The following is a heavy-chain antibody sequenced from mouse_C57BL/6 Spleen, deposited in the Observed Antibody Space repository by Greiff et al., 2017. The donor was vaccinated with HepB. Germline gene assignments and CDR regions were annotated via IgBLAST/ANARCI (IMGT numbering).Heavy chain of an antibody. CDR3: TRSIYYDYDGSFDV. D-gene: IGHD2-4*01. J-gene: IGHJ1*03. V-gene: IGHV6-6*01. CDR2: IRNKANNHAT. CDR1: GFTFSDAW. Sequence: EVKLVESGGGLVQPGGSMKLSCAASGFTFSDAWMDWVRQSPEKGLEWVAEIRNKANNHATYYAESVKGRFTISRDDSKSSVYLQMNSLRAEDTGIYYCTRSIYYDYDGSFDVWGTGTTVTVSS.